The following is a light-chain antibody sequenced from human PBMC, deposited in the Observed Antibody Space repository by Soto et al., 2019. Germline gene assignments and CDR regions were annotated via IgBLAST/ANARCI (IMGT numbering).Light chain of an antibody. J-gene: IGKJ5*01. Sequence: DIQMTQSPSSLSASVLDRVTITCQASQDISNYLNWYQQKPGKAPKLLIYAASSLQSGVPSRFSGSGSGTDFSLTIRRLEPEDFAVYYCQQYGSSPRITFGQGTRREIK. CDR2: AAS. V-gene: IGKV1-39*01. CDR1: QDISNY. CDR3: QQYGSSPRIT.